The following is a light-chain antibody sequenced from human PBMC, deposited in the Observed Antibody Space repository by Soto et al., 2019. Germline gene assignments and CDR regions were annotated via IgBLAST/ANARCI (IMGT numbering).Light chain of an antibody. CDR3: SSYTTSTTVV. J-gene: IGLJ1*01. Sequence: QSALTQPASVFGSPGQSITFSCTGTSSDVGGYNFVSWYQQHPGKAPKLMIYEVSSRPSGVSNRFPGSRSGNTASLTISGLQPEDEADYYCSSYTTSTTVVFGTGTKLTVL. CDR1: SSDVGGYNF. V-gene: IGLV2-14*03. CDR2: EVS.